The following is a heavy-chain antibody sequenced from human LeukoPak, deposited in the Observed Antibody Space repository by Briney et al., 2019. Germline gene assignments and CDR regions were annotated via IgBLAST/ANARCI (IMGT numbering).Heavy chain of an antibody. CDR3: ASGYFVHTFDF. Sequence: ASETLSLTCTVSGVSIRSTSYYWGWIRQPPGKGLEWIGSIYFSGNTYYNPSLKTRVTISIDTSKNQFSLKLTSVTAADTAIFYCASGYFVHTFDFWGQGTLGTVSS. V-gene: IGHV4-39*01. CDR2: IYFSGNT. J-gene: IGHJ4*02. CDR1: GVSIRSTSYY. D-gene: IGHD2-2*03.